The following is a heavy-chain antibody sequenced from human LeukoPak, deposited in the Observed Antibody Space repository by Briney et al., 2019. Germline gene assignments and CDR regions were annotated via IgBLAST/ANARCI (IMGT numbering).Heavy chain of an antibody. V-gene: IGHV3-11*01. CDR1: GFTFSDYY. J-gene: IGHJ6*03. D-gene: IGHD3-3*01. Sequence: GGSLRLSCAASGFTFSDYYMSWIRQAPGKGLEWVSYISSSGSTIYYADSVKGRFTISRDNAKNSLYLQMNSLRAEDTAVYYCAREGVAAINYYYYYYMDVWGTGTTVTVSS. CDR2: ISSSGSTI. CDR3: AREGVAAINYYYYYYMDV.